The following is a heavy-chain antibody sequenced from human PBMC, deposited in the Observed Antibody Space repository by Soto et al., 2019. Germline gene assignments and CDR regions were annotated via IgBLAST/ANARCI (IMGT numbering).Heavy chain of an antibody. CDR3: TTDAPYYYDSSGYYWGNVVAFDI. CDR2: IKSKTDGGTT. CDR1: GFTFCNAG. D-gene: IGHD3-22*01. J-gene: IGHJ3*02. V-gene: IGHV3-15*07. Sequence: GGSLRLSCAASGFTFCNAGMNWVRPTPGKGLEWVGRIKSKTDGGTTDYAAPVKGRFTISRDDSKNTLYLQMNSLKTEDTAVYYCTTDAPYYYDSSGYYWGNVVAFDIWGQGTMVTVSS.